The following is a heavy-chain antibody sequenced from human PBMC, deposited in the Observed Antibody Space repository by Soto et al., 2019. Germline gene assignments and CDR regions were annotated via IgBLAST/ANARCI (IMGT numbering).Heavy chain of an antibody. CDR3: ASQEYYDFWSGYYP. V-gene: IGHV4-39*01. CDR2: IYYSGST. J-gene: IGHJ5*02. Sequence: SETLSLTCTVSGGSISSGGYYWGWIRQPPGKGLEWIGSIYYSGSTYYNPSLKSRVTISVDTSKNQFSLKLSSVTAADTAVYYCASQEYYDFWSGYYPWGQGTLVTVSS. CDR1: GGSISSGGYY. D-gene: IGHD3-3*01.